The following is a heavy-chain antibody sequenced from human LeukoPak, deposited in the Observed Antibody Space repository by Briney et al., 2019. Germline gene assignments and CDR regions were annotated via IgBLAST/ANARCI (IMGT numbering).Heavy chain of an antibody. CDR2: INRRGHT. CDR3: AKEVDCPSDCLFFHS. Sequence: GGSLRLSCAASGFTFDRFTIHWVRQTPGKGLEWVSLINRRGHTFYADSVKGRFTISRDNSRNSVFLQMNSLRPEDTALYHCAKEVDCPSDCLFFHSWGQGTLITVSS. V-gene: IGHV3-43*01. CDR1: GFTFDRFT. D-gene: IGHD2-21*02. J-gene: IGHJ4*02.